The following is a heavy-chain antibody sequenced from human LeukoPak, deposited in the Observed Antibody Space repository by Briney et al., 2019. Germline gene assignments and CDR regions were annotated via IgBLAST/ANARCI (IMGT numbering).Heavy chain of an antibody. CDR3: ARGGDYGDYISWFDP. J-gene: IGHJ5*02. CDR2: MYYSGST. CDR1: GGPISSYY. Sequence: SETLSLTCTVSGGPISSYYWSWIRQPPGKGLEWIGYMYYSGSTNYNPSLKSRVTILVDTSNNQFSLKLRSVTAADTAVYYCARGGDYGDYISWFDPWGREPWSPSPQ. V-gene: IGHV4-59*01. D-gene: IGHD4-17*01.